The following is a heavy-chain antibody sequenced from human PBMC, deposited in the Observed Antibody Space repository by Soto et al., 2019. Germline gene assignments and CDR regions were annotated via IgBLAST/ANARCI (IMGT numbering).Heavy chain of an antibody. CDR2: ISYDGSNK. Sequence: QVQLVESGGGVVQPGRSLRLSCAASGFSFSSYGMHWVRQAPGKGLEWVAVISYDGSNKYYADSVKGRFTISRDNSKNTVYLQMNSLRAEDTAVYYCAKDKRYWSGGSCFRDAFDIWGQGTMVTVSS. V-gene: IGHV3-30*18. D-gene: IGHD2-15*01. CDR1: GFSFSSYG. J-gene: IGHJ3*02. CDR3: AKDKRYWSGGSCFRDAFDI.